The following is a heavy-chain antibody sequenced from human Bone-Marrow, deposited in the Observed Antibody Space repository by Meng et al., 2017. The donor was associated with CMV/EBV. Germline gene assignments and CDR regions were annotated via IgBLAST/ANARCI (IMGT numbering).Heavy chain of an antibody. Sequence: ASVKVSCKASGYTFTSYGISWVRQAPGQGLEWMGWISAYNGNTNYAQKLQGRVTMTTDTSTSTAYMELRSLRSDDTAVYYCARDDRTTYYDFGSGGSGMDVWGQGTTVTVSS. CDR2: ISAYNGNT. D-gene: IGHD3-3*01. CDR3: ARDDRTTYYDFGSGGSGMDV. CDR1: GYTFTSYG. J-gene: IGHJ6*02. V-gene: IGHV1-18*01.